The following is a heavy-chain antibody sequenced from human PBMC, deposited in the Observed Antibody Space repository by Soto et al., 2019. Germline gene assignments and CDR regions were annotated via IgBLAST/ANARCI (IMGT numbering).Heavy chain of an antibody. CDR1: GGTFSSYA. CDR2: IIPIFGTA. CDR3: ARRSTPYYYDSSGYYPPFDY. Sequence: QVQLVQSGAEVKKPGSSVKVSCKASGGTFSSYAISWVRQAPGQGLEWMGGIIPIFGTANYAQKFQGRVTITADESTSTAYMELSSRRSEDTAVYYCARRSTPYYYDSSGYYPPFDYWGQGTLVTVSS. J-gene: IGHJ4*02. V-gene: IGHV1-69*12. D-gene: IGHD3-22*01.